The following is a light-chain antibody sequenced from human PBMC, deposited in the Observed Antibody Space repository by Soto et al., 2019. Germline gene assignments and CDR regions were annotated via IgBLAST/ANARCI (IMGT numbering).Light chain of an antibody. Sequence: QSVLTQPASVSGSPGQSITISCTGTSSDIGHYDYVSWYQQHPGKAPKLMIYHATYRPSGVSNRYSGSKSGNSASLTISGLQADDEADYYCCSLTTSHTYVFGSGTKVTAL. J-gene: IGLJ1*01. CDR1: SSDIGHYDY. CDR3: CSLTTSHTYV. CDR2: HAT. V-gene: IGLV2-14*03.